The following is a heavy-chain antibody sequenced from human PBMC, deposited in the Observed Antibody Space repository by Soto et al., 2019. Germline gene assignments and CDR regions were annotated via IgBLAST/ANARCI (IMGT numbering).Heavy chain of an antibody. D-gene: IGHD2-15*01. CDR2: ISGSGGST. V-gene: IGHV3-23*01. CDR1: GFTFSSYA. Sequence: GGSLRLSCAASGFTFSSYAMSWVRQAPGKGLEWVSGISGSGGSTYYADSVKGRFTISRDNSKNTLYLQMNSLRVEDTAVYYCAKDSIGHGGNLFDYWGQGTLVTVSS. CDR3: AKDSIGHGGNLFDY. J-gene: IGHJ4*02.